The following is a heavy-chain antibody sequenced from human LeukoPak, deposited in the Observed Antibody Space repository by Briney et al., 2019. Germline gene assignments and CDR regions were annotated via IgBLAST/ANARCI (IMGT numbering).Heavy chain of an antibody. V-gene: IGHV1-18*01. J-gene: IGHJ6*03. CDR3: ARVRAYYDSSGYLYYYYMDV. CDR2: INPNSGGT. CDR1: GYTFTSYA. Sequence: ASVKVSCKASGYTFTSYAMHWVRQAPGQRLEWMGWINPNSGGTNYAQKLQGRVTMTTDTSTSTAYMELRSLRSDDTAVYYCARVRAYYDSSGYLYYYYMDVWGKGTTVTVSS. D-gene: IGHD3-22*01.